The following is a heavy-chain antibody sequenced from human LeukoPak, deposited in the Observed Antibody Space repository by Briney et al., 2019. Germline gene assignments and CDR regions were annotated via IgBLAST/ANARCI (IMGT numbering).Heavy chain of an antibody. CDR3: AHRRDSSGYHYRWWFHP. D-gene: IGHD3-22*01. V-gene: IGHV2-5*02. Sequence: SGPTLVNPTQTLTLTCTFSGFSLTTGGVGVGWIRQPPGQAPEWLALINWDDEKVYSPSLKSRLAITKDTSKNQVVLTMTNVDPVDTATYYCAHRRDSSGYHYRWWFHPWGQGTLVTVSS. CDR1: GFSLTTGGVG. J-gene: IGHJ5*02. CDR2: INWDDEK.